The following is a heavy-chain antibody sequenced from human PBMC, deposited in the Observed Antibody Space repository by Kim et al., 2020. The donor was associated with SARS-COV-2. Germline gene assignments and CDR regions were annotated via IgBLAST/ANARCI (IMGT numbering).Heavy chain of an antibody. CDR2: N. D-gene: IGHD6-19*01. V-gene: IGHV6-1*01. Sequence: NDYAVSVKSRITINPDTSKNQFSLQLNSVTPEDTAVYYCAREWDSGWYVYWGQGTLVTVSS. J-gene: IGHJ4*02. CDR3: AREWDSGWYVY.